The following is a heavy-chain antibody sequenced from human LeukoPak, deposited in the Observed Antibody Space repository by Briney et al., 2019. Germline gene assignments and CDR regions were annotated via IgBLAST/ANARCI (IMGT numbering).Heavy chain of an antibody. CDR2: IYYSGST. CDR1: GGSISSYY. Sequence: SETLSLTCTVSGGSISSYYWSWIRQPPGKGLEWIGYIYYSGSTNYNPSLKSRVTISVDTSKNQFSLKLSSVTAADTAVYYCARETWYSSSLAFDYWGQGTLVTVSS. V-gene: IGHV4-59*01. CDR3: ARETWYSSSLAFDY. D-gene: IGHD6-13*01. J-gene: IGHJ4*02.